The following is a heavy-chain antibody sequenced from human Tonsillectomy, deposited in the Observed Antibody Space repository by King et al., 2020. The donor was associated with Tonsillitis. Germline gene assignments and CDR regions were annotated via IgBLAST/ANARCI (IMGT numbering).Heavy chain of an antibody. Sequence: QLVQSGADVRKPGASVKVSCKASGYTFTDHSIHWGRQAPGQGLQGMGRIIPASGRTDYPLNFEDRVTMTRDMSIRTVYMELTRLRSDDTAVYYCARDTGGWRAFDFWGQGTLVTVSS. CDR3: ARDTGGWRAFDF. V-gene: IGHV1-2*06. CDR2: IIPASGRT. J-gene: IGHJ4*02. CDR1: GYTFTDHS. D-gene: IGHD6-19*01.